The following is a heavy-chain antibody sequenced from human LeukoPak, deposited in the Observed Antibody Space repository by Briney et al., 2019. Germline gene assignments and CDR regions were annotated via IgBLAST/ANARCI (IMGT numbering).Heavy chain of an antibody. Sequence: SETLSLTCTVSGGSIKSPTSYWSWIRQAPGKGLEWIGNVYYIGTTTYNSSLQSRVTISVDTSKNQFSLEMASVTPEDTALYYCARNTSSSPWFDPWGQGTLVTVSP. CDR1: GGSIKSPTSY. J-gene: IGHJ5*02. V-gene: IGHV4-61*01. D-gene: IGHD6-6*01. CDR3: ARNTSSSPWFDP. CDR2: VYYIGTT.